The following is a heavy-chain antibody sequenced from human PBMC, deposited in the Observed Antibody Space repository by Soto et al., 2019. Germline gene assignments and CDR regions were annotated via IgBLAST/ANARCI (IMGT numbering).Heavy chain of an antibody. V-gene: IGHV3-15*01. CDR1: GFTFSNAW. CDR2: IKSKTDGGTT. J-gene: IGHJ4*02. D-gene: IGHD3-22*01. CDR3: TTDYFYYDSSGPTDY. Sequence: PVGSLRLSCAASGFTFSNAWMSWVSQAPGKGLERVGRIKSKTDGGTTDYAAPVKGRLTISRDDSKNTLYLQMNSLKTEDTAVYYCTTDYFYYDSSGPTDYWGQGTLVT.